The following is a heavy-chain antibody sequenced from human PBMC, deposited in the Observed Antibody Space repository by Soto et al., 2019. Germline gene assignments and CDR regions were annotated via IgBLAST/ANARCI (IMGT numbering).Heavy chain of an antibody. CDR2: IWYDGSNK. CDR3: ARELSAFDI. J-gene: IGHJ3*02. V-gene: IGHV3-33*01. Sequence: QVQLVESGGGVVQPGRSLRLSCAASGFTFSSYGMHWVRQAPGKGLEWVAVIWYDGSNKYYADSVKGRFTISRDNSKNTLYLQMNSLRAEDTAVYYCARELSAFDIWVQGTMVTVSS. CDR1: GFTFSSYG.